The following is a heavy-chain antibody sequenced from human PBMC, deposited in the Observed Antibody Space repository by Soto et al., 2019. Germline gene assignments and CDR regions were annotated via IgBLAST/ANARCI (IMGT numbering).Heavy chain of an antibody. CDR3: VTSEGRDGYSFDY. D-gene: IGHD5-12*01. CDR2: IIPMFGTP. Sequence: SVKVSCKASGVTFNRQDMRWVRQAPGQGLEWMGGIIPMFGTPHYAEKFQDRVTITADESTGTAYLELSSLTSEDTAVYYCVTSEGRDGYSFDYWGPGTLVTVSS. V-gene: IGHV1-69*13. J-gene: IGHJ4*02. CDR1: GVTFNRQD.